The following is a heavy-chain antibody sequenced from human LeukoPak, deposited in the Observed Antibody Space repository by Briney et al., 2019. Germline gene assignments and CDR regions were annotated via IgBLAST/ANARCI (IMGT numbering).Heavy chain of an antibody. CDR3: ATASGWSYYFDS. CDR2: VYYSGTT. Sequence: SETLSLTCTVPGDSISSNNYYWGWIRQPPGKGLEWIGNVYYSGTTYYNPSLKSRVTISDDTSKNQFSLALTSVIAADTAVYYCATASGWSYYFDSWGQGTLVTVSS. J-gene: IGHJ4*02. D-gene: IGHD6-19*01. V-gene: IGHV4-39*01. CDR1: GDSISSNNYY.